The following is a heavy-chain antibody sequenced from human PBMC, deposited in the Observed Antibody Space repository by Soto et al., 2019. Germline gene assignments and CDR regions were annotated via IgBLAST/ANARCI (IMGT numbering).Heavy chain of an antibody. V-gene: IGHV3-30*03. Sequence: QVQLVESGGGVVQPGRALRLSCAASGFSFNTSGMHWVRQAPGKGLEWVALIAFDGSQEFYGDSVRGRFTISRDNSKNTLFLQMKSLTPEDTAVYYCATKVRVTNYLYYGMDVWGQGTTVTVSS. J-gene: IGHJ6*02. D-gene: IGHD2-21*02. CDR1: GFSFNTSG. CDR2: IAFDGSQE. CDR3: ATKVRVTNYLYYGMDV.